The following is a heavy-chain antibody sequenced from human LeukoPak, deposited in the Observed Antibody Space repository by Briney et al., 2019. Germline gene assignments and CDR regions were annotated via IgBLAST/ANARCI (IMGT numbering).Heavy chain of an antibody. CDR2: IRSKVNSYAT. J-gene: IGHJ4*02. CDR3: TRLRGTDYYGSGNDY. CDR1: GFTFSGSA. Sequence: PGGSLRLSCAASGFTFSGSAMHWVRQASGKGLEWVGRIRSKVNSYATAYAASVKGRFTISRDDSKNTAYLQMNSLKTEDTAVYYCTRLRGTDYYGSGNDYWGQGTLVTVSS. V-gene: IGHV3-73*01. D-gene: IGHD3-10*01.